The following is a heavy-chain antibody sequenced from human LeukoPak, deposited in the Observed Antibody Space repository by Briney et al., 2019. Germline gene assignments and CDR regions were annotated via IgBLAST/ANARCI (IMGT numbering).Heavy chain of an antibody. V-gene: IGHV3-9*01. CDR1: GFIFNNYA. Sequence: GGSLRLSCAGSGFIFNNYAMHWVRQPPGKGLEWVSGISWNSGSIDYADSVKGRFTTSRDNAKNSLYLQMNSLRVEDTAFYYCAREFRYSSGWYGGFDYWGQGTLVTVSS. CDR3: AREFRYSSGWYGGFDY. CDR2: ISWNSGSI. D-gene: IGHD6-19*01. J-gene: IGHJ4*02.